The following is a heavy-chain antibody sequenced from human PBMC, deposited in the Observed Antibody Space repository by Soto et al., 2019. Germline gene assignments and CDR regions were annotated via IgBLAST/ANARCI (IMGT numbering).Heavy chain of an antibody. D-gene: IGHD5-12*01. Sequence: EVQLVESGGGLVQPGGSLRLSCAASGFTVSTYYMTWVRQATGMGLEWVSVIYNGGSTFYADSVKGRFTISRDNSKNTLYLQMHSLRAEDTAVYYCARVESGYDYYYYYYMDLWGKGTTVTVSS. V-gene: IGHV3-66*01. CDR2: IYNGGST. J-gene: IGHJ6*03. CDR1: GFTVSTYY. CDR3: ARVESGYDYYYYYYMDL.